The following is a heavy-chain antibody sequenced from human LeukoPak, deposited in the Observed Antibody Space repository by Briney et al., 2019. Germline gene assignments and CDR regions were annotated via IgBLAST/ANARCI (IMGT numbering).Heavy chain of an antibody. J-gene: IGHJ3*02. D-gene: IGHD6-13*01. Sequence: PSETLSLTCTVSGGSISSSFWSWIRQPPGKGLEWIGYIAYSGGTNYNPSLKSRVTISVDTSKNQFSLKLSSVTAADTAVYYCARQYSSSWLPIDAFDIWGQGTMVTVSS. V-gene: IGHV4-59*01. CDR1: GGSISSSF. CDR3: ARQYSSSWLPIDAFDI. CDR2: IAYSGGT.